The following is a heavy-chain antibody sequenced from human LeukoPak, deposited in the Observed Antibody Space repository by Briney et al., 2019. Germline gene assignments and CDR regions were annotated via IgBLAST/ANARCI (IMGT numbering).Heavy chain of an antibody. CDR1: GFSFKDYN. CDR3: ATYGGYVLGYFDY. V-gene: IGHV3-30*03. D-gene: IGHD5-12*01. CDR2: ITYDGNNK. Sequence: GGSLRLSCAASGFSFKDYNIHWVRQAPGKGLEWVAVITYDGNNKYYTDSVKGRFTISRDNSKNTVYLQMNSLRAEDTAVYYCATYGGYVLGYFDYWGQGTLVTVSS. J-gene: IGHJ4*02.